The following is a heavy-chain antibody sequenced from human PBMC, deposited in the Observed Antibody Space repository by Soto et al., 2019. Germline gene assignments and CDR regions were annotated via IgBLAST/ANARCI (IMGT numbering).Heavy chain of an antibody. CDR2: IYYSGST. CDR1: GGSISSSSYY. Sequence: PSETLSLTGTVSGGSISSSSYYWGWIRQPPGKGLEWIGSIYYSGSTYYNPSLKSRVTISVDTSKNQFSLKLSSVTAADTAVYYCAKDQETGYFDYWGQGTLVTVSS. CDR3: AKDQETGYFDY. V-gene: IGHV4-39*02. J-gene: IGHJ4*02.